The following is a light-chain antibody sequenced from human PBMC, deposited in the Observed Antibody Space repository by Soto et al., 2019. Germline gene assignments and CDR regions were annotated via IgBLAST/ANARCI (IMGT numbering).Light chain of an antibody. Sequence: IQLTQCPSSLSASAGDSVTITCRASQSLXSALGWYQQKPGKAPKILISXASSLESGVPSRFSGSGYGTDFTITISSLQPEDVATYHCQQFNTYPTVGGGTKVDIK. V-gene: IGKV1-13*02. CDR1: QSLXSA. CDR2: XAS. J-gene: IGKJ4*01. CDR3: QQFNTYPT.